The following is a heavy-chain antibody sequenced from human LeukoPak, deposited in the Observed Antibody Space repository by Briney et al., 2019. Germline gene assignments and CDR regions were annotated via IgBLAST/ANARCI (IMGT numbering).Heavy chain of an antibody. D-gene: IGHD3-10*01. CDR2: ISSSSRTI. V-gene: IGHV3-48*01. CDR1: GFTFSTYS. CDR3: ARRSSPDYYNSGTNYLFDY. J-gene: IGHJ4*02. Sequence: GGSLRLSCAVSGFTFSTYSMSWVRQCPGKGLEWVSYISSSSRTIYYAGSVKGRFTISRDNAKNSVSLQMNSLRAEDTAVYYCARRSSPDYYNSGTNYLFDYWGQGTLVTVSS.